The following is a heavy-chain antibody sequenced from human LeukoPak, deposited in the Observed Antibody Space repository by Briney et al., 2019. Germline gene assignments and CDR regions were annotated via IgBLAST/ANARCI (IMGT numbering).Heavy chain of an antibody. J-gene: IGHJ4*02. V-gene: IGHV4-4*09. CDR3: ARWGSGWYGVDY. CDR1: GGSISSYY. Sequence: SETLSLTCTVSGGSISSYYWSWIRQPPRKGLEWIGYIYTSGSTNYNPSLKSRVTISVDTSKNQFSLKLSSVTAADTAVYYCARWGSGWYGVDYWGQGTLVTVSS. CDR2: IYTSGST. D-gene: IGHD6-19*01.